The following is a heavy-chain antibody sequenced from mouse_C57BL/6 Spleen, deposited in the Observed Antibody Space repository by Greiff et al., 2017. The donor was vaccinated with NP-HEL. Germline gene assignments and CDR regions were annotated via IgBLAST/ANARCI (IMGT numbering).Heavy chain of an antibody. V-gene: IGHV14-2*01. CDR2: IDPEDGET. J-gene: IGHJ3*01. CDR3: AYYCGSSPWFAY. D-gene: IGHD1-1*01. Sequence: VQLKESGAELVKPGASVKLSCTASGFNIKDYYMHWVKQRTEQGLEWIGRIDPEDGETKYAPKFQGKATITADTSSNTAYLQLSILTSEDTAVYYCAYYCGSSPWFAYWGQGTLVTVSA. CDR1: GFNIKDYY.